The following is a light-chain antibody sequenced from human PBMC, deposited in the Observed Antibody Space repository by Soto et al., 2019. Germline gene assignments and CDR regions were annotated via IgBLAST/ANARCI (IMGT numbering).Light chain of an antibody. CDR3: ASYTSTYTYV. V-gene: IGLV2-14*01. CDR2: EVS. CDR1: GSDVGGYEY. J-gene: IGLJ1*01. Sequence: QSALTQPASVSGSPGQSITISCTGTGSDVGGYEYVSWYQQHPGKVPKLMIYEVSDRPSGVSTRFSGSKSGNTASLIISGLQAEDEADYYCASYTSTYTYVFGSGTKVTV.